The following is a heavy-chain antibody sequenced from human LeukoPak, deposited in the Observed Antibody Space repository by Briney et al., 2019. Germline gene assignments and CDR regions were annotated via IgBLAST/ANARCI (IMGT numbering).Heavy chain of an antibody. J-gene: IGHJ4*02. CDR2: ISYGGSNK. CDR3: AKAAGSCSGGSCYRARYYFDY. D-gene: IGHD2-15*01. Sequence: GRSLRLSCAASGFTFSSYAMHWVRQAPGKGLEWVAVISYGGSNKYYADSVKGRFTISRDNSKNTLYLQMNSLRAEDTAVYYCAKAAGSCSGGSCYRARYYFDYWGQGTLVTVSS. V-gene: IGHV3-30-3*01. CDR1: GFTFSSYA.